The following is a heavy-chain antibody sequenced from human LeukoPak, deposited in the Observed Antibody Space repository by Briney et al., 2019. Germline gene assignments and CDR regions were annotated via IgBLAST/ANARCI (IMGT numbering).Heavy chain of an antibody. CDR2: IYPGDSDT. Sequence: GESLKISCKGSGYSFTTYWIGWVRQMPGKGLEWMGIIYPGDSDTRYSPSFQGQVTISADKSISTAYLQWSSLQASDTAMYYCATGRNVVVTAIDYWGQGTLVTVSS. V-gene: IGHV5-51*01. D-gene: IGHD2-21*02. CDR1: GYSFTTYW. J-gene: IGHJ4*02. CDR3: ATGRNVVVTAIDY.